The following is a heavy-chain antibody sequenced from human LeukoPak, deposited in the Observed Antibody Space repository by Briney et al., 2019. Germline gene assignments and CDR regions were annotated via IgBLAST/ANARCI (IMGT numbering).Heavy chain of an antibody. D-gene: IGHD4-17*01. J-gene: IGHJ4*02. CDR3: AKDIGDYGNYFDY. CDR2: ISYDGSNK. CDR1: GFTFSSYG. V-gene: IGHV3-30*18. Sequence: PGRSLRLSCAASGFTFSSYGMHWVRQAPGKGLEWVAVISYDGSNKYYADSVKGRFTISRDNSKNTPYLQMNSLRAEDTAVYYCAKDIGDYGNYFDYWGQGTLVTVSS.